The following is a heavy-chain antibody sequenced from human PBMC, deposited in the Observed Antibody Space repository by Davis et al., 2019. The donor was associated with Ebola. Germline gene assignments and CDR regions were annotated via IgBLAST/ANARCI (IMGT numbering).Heavy chain of an antibody. D-gene: IGHD3-3*01. CDR2: IAPSGDFT. V-gene: IGHV1-46*01. J-gene: IGHJ4*02. Sequence: AASVKVSCKASGGTFTSYDINWVRQAPGQGLEWMGIIAPSGDFTRFAPKFQGRITLTTDTSTNTVYMELTSLKSEDTAVYYCARALDRLLDFDYWGQGTLVTVSS. CDR1: GGTFTSYD. CDR3: ARALDRLLDFDY.